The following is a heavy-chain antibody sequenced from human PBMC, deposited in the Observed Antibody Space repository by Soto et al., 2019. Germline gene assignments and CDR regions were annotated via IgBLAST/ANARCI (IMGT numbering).Heavy chain of an antibody. V-gene: IGHV3-7*01. CDR1: GFTFSSYW. CDR3: ARDQYDIVVVPAAVYYYYYMDV. J-gene: IGHJ6*03. Sequence: GGSLRLSCAASGFTFSSYWMSWVRQAPGKGLEWVANIKQDGSEKYYVDSVKGRFTISRDNAKNSLYLQMNSLRAEDTAVYYCARDQYDIVVVPAAVYYYYYMDVWGKGTTVTVSS. CDR2: IKQDGSEK. D-gene: IGHD2-2*01.